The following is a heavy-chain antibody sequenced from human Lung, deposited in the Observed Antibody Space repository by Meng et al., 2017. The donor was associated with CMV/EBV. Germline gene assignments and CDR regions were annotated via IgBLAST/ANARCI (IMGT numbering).Heavy chain of an antibody. CDR2: IDIDGRDI. V-gene: IGHV3-74*03. CDR3: ARGLEENLGWEMGY. D-gene: IGHD1-26*01. Sequence: ELKMGGSGVGLVQPGGALRLPCAVAGFTLRNYWMHWVRQVPGKGLEWVSRIDIDGRDITYADSVRGRLTISRDTAKNTLYLEMNSLRVEDTAIYYCARGLEENLGWEMGYWGQGTLVTVSS. J-gene: IGHJ4*02. CDR1: GFTLRNYW.